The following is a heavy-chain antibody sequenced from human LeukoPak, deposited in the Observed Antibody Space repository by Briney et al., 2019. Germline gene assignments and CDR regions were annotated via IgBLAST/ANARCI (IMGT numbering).Heavy chain of an antibody. Sequence: GRFTISRDNAKSSLYLQMNSLRAEDTAVYYCARVRPYSGWYPYFDYWGQGTLVTVSS. V-gene: IGHV3-11*06. J-gene: IGHJ4*02. CDR3: ARVRPYSGWYPYFDY. D-gene: IGHD6-19*01.